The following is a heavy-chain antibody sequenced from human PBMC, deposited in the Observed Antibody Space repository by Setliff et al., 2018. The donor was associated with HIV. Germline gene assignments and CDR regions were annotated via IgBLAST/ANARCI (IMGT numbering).Heavy chain of an antibody. V-gene: IGHV3-23*01. J-gene: IGHJ4*02. Sequence: GGSLRLSCAASGFTFSSYAMSWVRQAPGKGLEWVSAISGSGGNTYYADSVKGRFTISRDNSKNTLFLQMSSLRAEDTAIYYCARGSYGSFDYWGLGTLVTAPQ. CDR3: ARGSYGSFDY. CDR2: ISGSGGNT. CDR1: GFTFSSYA. D-gene: IGHD3-10*01.